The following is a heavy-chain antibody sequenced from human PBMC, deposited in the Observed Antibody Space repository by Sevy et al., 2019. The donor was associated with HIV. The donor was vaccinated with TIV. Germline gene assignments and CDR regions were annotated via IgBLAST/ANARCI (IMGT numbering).Heavy chain of an antibody. D-gene: IGHD3-22*01. CDR3: ARAPYYYDSSGYLSALVDV. Sequence: SETLSLTCTVSGGSISGSFSWSWVRQSAGKGLEWIGRIYTSGSTNDNPSLKIRVTMSVDTSKNQFSLSLTSVTAADTAVYYCARAPYYYDSSGYLSALVDVWGQGTTVTVSS. J-gene: IGHJ6*02. CDR1: GGSISGSFS. V-gene: IGHV4-4*07. CDR2: IYTSGST.